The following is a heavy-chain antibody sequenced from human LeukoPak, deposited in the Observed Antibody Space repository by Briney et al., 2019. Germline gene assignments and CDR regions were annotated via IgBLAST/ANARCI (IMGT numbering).Heavy chain of an antibody. Sequence: SETLSLTCTASGGSISSSSYYWGWIRQPPGKGLEWIGSIYYSGSTYYNPSLKSRVTISVDTSKNQFSLRLSSVTAADTAVYYCARHAPEKGYYYYGMDVWGQGTTVTISS. J-gene: IGHJ6*02. CDR2: IYYSGST. CDR3: ARHAPEKGYYYYGMDV. CDR1: GGSISSSSYY. V-gene: IGHV4-39*01.